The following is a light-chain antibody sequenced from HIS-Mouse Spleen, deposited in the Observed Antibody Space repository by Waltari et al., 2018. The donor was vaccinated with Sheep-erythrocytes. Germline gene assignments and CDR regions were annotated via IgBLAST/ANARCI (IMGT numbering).Light chain of an antibody. V-gene: IGLV2-11*01. Sequence: QSALTQPRSVSGSPGQSVTLSCTGTSSDVGGYHYVPWYQQHPGKAPKLMIYDVSKRPSGVPDRFSGSKSGNTASLTISGLQAEDEADYYCCSYAGSYNYVFGTGTKVTVL. CDR2: DVS. J-gene: IGLJ1*01. CDR1: SSDVGGYHY. CDR3: CSYAGSYNYV.